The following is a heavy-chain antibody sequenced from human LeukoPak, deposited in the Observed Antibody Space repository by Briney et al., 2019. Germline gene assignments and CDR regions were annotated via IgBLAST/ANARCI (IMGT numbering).Heavy chain of an antibody. J-gene: IGHJ4*02. CDR3: ARDASRTAAPDDY. Sequence: ASVKVSCKASGYTFTGYYLHWVRQAPGQGLEWMGWINPNSGGTDYAQKFQGRVTMTRDTSISTVYIELSGLTSDDTAMYHCARDASRTAAPDDYWGQGTLVTVSS. V-gene: IGHV1-2*02. CDR2: INPNSGGT. D-gene: IGHD2-2*01. CDR1: GYTFTGYY.